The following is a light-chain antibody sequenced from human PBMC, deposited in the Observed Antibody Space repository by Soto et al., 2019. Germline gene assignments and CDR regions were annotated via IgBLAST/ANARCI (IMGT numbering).Light chain of an antibody. CDR1: QGINDY. Sequence: DIQMTQSPSSLSASVGDRVTITCRTSQGINDYLNWYQMKPGEAPKLLIYAASALQSGIPSRFSGSASGTEFTLTITSLQPEDFATYYCQQSYNFPRTLGQRTKVEVK. CDR2: AAS. J-gene: IGKJ1*01. CDR3: QQSYNFPRT. V-gene: IGKV1-39*01.